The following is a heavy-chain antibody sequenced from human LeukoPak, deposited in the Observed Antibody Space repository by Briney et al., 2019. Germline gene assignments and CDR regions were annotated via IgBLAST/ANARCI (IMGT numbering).Heavy chain of an antibody. CDR2: ISSSSYI. CDR1: GFTFSSYS. D-gene: IGHD3/OR15-3a*01. J-gene: IGHJ4*02. CDR3: AKSSGLRVASIDY. V-gene: IGHV3-21*04. Sequence: PGGSLRLSCAASGFTFSSYSMNWVRQAPGKGLEWVSSISSSSYIYYADSVKGRFTISRDNAKNSLYLQMNSLRAEDTAVYYCAKSSGLRVASIDYWGQGTLVTVSS.